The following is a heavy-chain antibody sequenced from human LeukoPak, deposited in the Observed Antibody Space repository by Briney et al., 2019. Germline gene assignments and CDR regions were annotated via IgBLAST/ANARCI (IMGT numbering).Heavy chain of an antibody. CDR1: GGSISNYY. V-gene: IGHV4-59*01. D-gene: IGHD3-10*01. J-gene: IGHJ4*02. Sequence: SETLSLTCTISGGSISNYYWSWVRHPPGKGLEWVGYIYNSVNTNYNPSLESRVTVSVDTSKDQFSLKLTSETAADTTVYYCARTYYYGSGRYFDYWGKGTLVTVSS. CDR2: IYNSVNT. CDR3: ARTYYYGSGRYFDY.